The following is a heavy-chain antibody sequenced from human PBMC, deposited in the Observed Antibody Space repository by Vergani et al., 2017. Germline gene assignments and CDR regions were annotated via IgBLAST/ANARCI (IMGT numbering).Heavy chain of an antibody. J-gene: IGHJ2*01. Sequence: QVQLQESGPGLVKPSETLSLTCTVSGGSISSYYWSWIRQPAGKGLEWIGRIYTSGSTNYNPSHKSRVTMSVDTSKNQFSLKLSSVTAADTAVYYCARDPVEYSGYLYWYFDVWGRGTLVTVSS. CDR3: ARDPVEYSGYLYWYFDV. D-gene: IGHD5-12*01. V-gene: IGHV4-4*07. CDR1: GGSISSYY. CDR2: IYTSGST.